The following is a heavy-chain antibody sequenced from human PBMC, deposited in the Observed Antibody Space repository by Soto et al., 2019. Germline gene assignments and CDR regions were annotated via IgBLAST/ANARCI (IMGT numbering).Heavy chain of an antibody. J-gene: IGHJ4*02. D-gene: IGHD5-12*01. CDR2: IYDSGSS. CDR3: AREKGYISGPKNFDS. CDR1: GGSVSSGDYF. Sequence: SETLSLTXTVSGGSVSSGDYFWSWIRQPPGKGLEWIGYIYDSGSSYYNPSLKSRVTMSVDTSKNQFSLKLRSVTAADTAMYYCAREKGYISGPKNFDSWGQGTLVTVSS. V-gene: IGHV4-30-4*01.